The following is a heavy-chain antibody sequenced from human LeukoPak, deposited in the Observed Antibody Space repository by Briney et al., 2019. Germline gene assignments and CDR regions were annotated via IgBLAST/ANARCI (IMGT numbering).Heavy chain of an antibody. CDR3: ARAGYSSGSDY. CDR1: GGSISSYY. CDR2: IYYSGST. J-gene: IGHJ4*02. D-gene: IGHD6-19*01. V-gene: IGHV4-59*01. Sequence: SETLSLTCTVSGGSISSYYWSWIRQPPGKGLEWIGYIYYSGSTNYNPSLESRVTISVDTSKNQFSLKLSSVTAADTAVYYCARAGYSSGSDYWGQGTLVTVSS.